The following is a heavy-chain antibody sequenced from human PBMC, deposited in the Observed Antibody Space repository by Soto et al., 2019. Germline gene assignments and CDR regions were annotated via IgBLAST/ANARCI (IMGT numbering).Heavy chain of an antibody. D-gene: IGHD2-15*01. J-gene: IGHJ4*02. CDR2: IIPILGIA. Sequence: ASVKVSCKASGGTFSSYTISWVRQAPGQGLEWMGRIIPILGIANYAQKFQGRVTITADKSTSTAYMELSSLRSEDTAVYYCARVERLAVGYCSGGSCATSDYWGQGTLVTVSS. V-gene: IGHV1-69*02. CDR3: ARVERLAVGYCSGGSCATSDY. CDR1: GGTFSSYT.